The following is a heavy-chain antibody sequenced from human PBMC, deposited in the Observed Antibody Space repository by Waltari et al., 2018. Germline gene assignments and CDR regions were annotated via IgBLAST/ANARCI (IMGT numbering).Heavy chain of an antibody. CDR1: GYTFTGYY. J-gene: IGHJ6*03. Sequence: QVQLVQSGAEVKKPGASVKVSCKASGYTFTGYYMHWVRQAPGQGLEWMGRINPNSGGTNYAQKFQGRVTMTRDTSISTAYMELSRLRSDDTAVYYCAREYSSSWYRYYYYYMDVWGKGTTVTVSS. D-gene: IGHD6-13*01. CDR3: AREYSSSWYRYYYYYMDV. CDR2: INPNSGGT. V-gene: IGHV1-2*06.